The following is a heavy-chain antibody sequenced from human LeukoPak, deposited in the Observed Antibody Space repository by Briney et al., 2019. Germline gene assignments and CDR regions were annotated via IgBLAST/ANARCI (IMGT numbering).Heavy chain of an antibody. V-gene: IGHV3-30*03. Sequence: HPGRSLRLSCAASGFTFSSYGMHWVRQAPGKGLEWVAVISYDGSNKYYADSVKGRFTISRDNSKNTLYLQMNSLRAEDTAVYYCARGSRDGYNYLKYWGQGTLVTVSS. CDR1: GFTFSSYG. CDR3: ARGSRDGYNYLKY. J-gene: IGHJ4*02. CDR2: ISYDGSNK. D-gene: IGHD5-24*01.